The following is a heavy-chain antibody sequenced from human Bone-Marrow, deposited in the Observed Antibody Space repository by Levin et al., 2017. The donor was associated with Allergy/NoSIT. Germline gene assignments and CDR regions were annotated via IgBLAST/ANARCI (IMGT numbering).Heavy chain of an antibody. J-gene: IGHJ6*02. CDR1: GYTFVSFG. CDR3: ARDWRGVVVGVPDDVEHYNSYRGMDV. CDR2: ISPYNNNT. D-gene: IGHD2-2*01. V-gene: IGHV1-18*01. Sequence: GESLKISCQASGYTFVSFGVSWVRQAPGQGLEWMGWISPYNNNTHYAEKFQARVTMTTDTSTSTAYMELRSLRSDDTALYYCARDWRGVVVGVPDDVEHYNSYRGMDVWGQGTTVTVSS.